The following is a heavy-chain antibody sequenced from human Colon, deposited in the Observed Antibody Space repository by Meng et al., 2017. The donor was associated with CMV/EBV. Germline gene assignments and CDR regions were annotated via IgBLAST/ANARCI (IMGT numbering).Heavy chain of an antibody. J-gene: IGHJ4*02. Sequence: GGSLRLSCTVSGGSISTSSFYWGWIRQAPGKGPEWVSSISSRSTYIKYADSVKGRFTIYRDNGKNSVFLQMNSLRVEDTAIYYCARDFQFGDWDAPYYFDSWGQGTLVTVSS. CDR3: ARDFQFGDWDAPYYFDS. CDR2: ISSRSTYI. CDR1: GGSISTSS. D-gene: IGHD3-3*01. V-gene: IGHV3-21*01.